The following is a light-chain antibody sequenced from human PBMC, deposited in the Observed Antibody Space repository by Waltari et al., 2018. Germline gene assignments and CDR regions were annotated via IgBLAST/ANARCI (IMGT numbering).Light chain of an antibody. CDR3: QQYNIWPWT. CDR1: QGASTS. J-gene: IGKJ1*01. CDR2: RAS. Sequence: ELVMTQSPATLSVSPGERASLSCRASQGASTSLTWYQQTPGQAPRLLIYRASTRAAGIPDRFSGSGFGTEFTLTISSLQSEDSAIYYCQQYNIWPWTFGQGTKVDIK. V-gene: IGKV3-15*01.